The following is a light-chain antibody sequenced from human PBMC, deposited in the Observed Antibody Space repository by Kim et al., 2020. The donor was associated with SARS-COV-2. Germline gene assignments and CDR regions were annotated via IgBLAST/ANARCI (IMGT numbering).Light chain of an antibody. V-gene: IGKV3-15*01. Sequence: SPGERTTLSCRASQSVGSNLAWYQQKPGQAPRLLIYGASTRAPGIPATFSGSGSGTEFTLTISSLQSEDFAVYYCQQYNNWPPMYTFGQGTKLEIK. J-gene: IGKJ2*01. CDR2: GAS. CDR1: QSVGSN. CDR3: QQYNNWPPMYT.